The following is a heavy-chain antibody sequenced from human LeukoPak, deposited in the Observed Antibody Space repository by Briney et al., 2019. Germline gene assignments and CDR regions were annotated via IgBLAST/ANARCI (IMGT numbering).Heavy chain of an antibody. J-gene: IGHJ4*02. CDR3: AKAFWWFGEFSPFDY. V-gene: IGHV3-43D*03. D-gene: IGHD3-10*01. Sequence: GGSLRLSCAASGFIFDDYVMHWVRQVPGKGLEWVSRISWDGGNIYYADSVKGRFTISRDNAKNSLYLQMNSLRADDTAVYYCAKAFWWFGEFSPFDYWGQGTLVTVSS. CDR1: GFIFDDYV. CDR2: ISWDGGNI.